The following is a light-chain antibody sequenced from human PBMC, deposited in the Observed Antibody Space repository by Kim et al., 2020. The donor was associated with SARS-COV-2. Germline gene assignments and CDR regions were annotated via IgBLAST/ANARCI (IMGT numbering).Light chain of an antibody. Sequence: LRPGDSAPPSCRASQSVSRYLAWYQQNPGQAPMLLSYDASSRATGTPARFSGCGSGTDFTLTSSSLEPEDFSVYYCQQRNNWPLTFGGGTKVDIK. CDR1: QSVSRY. V-gene: IGKV3-11*01. CDR3: QQRNNWPLT. CDR2: DAS. J-gene: IGKJ4*01.